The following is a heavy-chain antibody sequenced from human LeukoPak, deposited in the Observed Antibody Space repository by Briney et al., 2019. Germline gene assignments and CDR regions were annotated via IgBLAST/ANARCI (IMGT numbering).Heavy chain of an antibody. Sequence: ASVKVSRKASGYTFTSYYMHWVRQAPGQGLEWMGIINPSGGSTSYAQKFQGRVTMTRDTSTSTVYMELSSLRSEDTAVYYCARVHHYYDSSGYFDYWGQGTLVTVSS. J-gene: IGHJ4*02. CDR3: ARVHHYYDSSGYFDY. CDR1: GYTFTSYY. V-gene: IGHV1-46*03. D-gene: IGHD3-22*01. CDR2: INPSGGST.